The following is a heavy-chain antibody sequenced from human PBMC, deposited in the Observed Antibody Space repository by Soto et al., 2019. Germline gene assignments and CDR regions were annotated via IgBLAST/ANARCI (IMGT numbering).Heavy chain of an antibody. V-gene: IGHV4-59*02. CDR1: GGSVSSYY. Sequence: SETLSLTCTVSGGSVSSYYWNWIRQPPGKGLEWIGYVYYSGSATYNPSLKSRVTISVDTAKDQFSLKLRSVTAADTAVYYCAGTTSNENCFCSRGQGPPVTAPQ. CDR2: VYYSGSA. CDR3: AGTTSNENCFCS. D-gene: IGHD2-2*01. J-gene: IGHJ4*02.